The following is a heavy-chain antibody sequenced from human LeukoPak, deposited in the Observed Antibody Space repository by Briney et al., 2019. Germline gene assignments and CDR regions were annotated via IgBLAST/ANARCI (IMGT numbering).Heavy chain of an antibody. CDR3: AVGSQRNATRLDDGYDF. CDR2: ISTSGRT. V-gene: IGHV4-4*07. CDR1: GGSITTYY. D-gene: IGHD1-1*01. Sequence: SETLSLTCTVSGGSITTYYWSWIRQPAGKGLELIGRISTSGRTNYNPSLKSRLTMSADTSKNQFSLILNSVTAADTAVYYCAVGSQRNATRLDDGYDFWGQGTMVTVSS. J-gene: IGHJ3*01.